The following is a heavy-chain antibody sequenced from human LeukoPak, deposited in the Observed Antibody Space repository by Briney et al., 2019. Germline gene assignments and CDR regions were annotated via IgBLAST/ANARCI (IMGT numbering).Heavy chain of an antibody. V-gene: IGHV1-69*06. CDR2: IIPIFGTA. CDR3: ARGLVSAAIFKPEDTYYFDY. CDR1: GGTFSSYA. Sequence: GSSVKVSCKASGGTFSSYAISWVRQAPGQGLEWMGRIIPIFGTANYAQKFQGRVTITADKSTSTAYMELSSLRSEDTAVYYCARGLVSAAIFKPEDTYYFDYWGQGTLVTVSS. J-gene: IGHJ4*02. D-gene: IGHD2-2*01.